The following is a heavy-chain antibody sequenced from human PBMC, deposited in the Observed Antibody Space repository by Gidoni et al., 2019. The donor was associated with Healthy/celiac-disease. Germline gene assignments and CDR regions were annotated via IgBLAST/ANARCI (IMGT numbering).Heavy chain of an antibody. CDR3: AKATKIAVAGRGYFDY. V-gene: IGHV3-23*01. CDR1: GFTFSSHA. CDR2: ISGSGGST. J-gene: IGHJ4*02. Sequence: EVQLLESGGGLVQPGGSLRLSCAASGFTFSSHAMSWVRQAPGKGLEWVSAISGSGGSTYYADSVKGRFTISRDNSKNTLYLQMNSLRAEDTAVYYCAKATKIAVAGRGYFDYWGQGTLVTVSS. D-gene: IGHD6-19*01.